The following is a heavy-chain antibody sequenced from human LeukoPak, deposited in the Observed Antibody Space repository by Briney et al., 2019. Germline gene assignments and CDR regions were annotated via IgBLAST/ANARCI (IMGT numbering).Heavy chain of an antibody. CDR2: IYYSGST. V-gene: IGHV4-59*11. J-gene: IGHJ3*02. CDR1: GGSISSHY. CDR3: ASSRRAFDI. Sequence: PSETPSLTCTVSGGSISSHYWSWIRQPPGKGLEWIGYIYYSGSTNYNPSLKSRVTISVDTSKNQFSLKLSSVTAADTAVYYCASSRRAFDIWGQGTMVTVSS.